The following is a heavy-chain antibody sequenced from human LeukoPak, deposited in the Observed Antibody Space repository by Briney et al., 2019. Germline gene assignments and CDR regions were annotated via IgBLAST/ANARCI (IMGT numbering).Heavy chain of an antibody. CDR1: GGSISSGGYY. V-gene: IGHV4-31*03. CDR3: AKAPPYKKYFDY. D-gene: IGHD1-1*01. CDR2: IYYSGGT. Sequence: TASETLSLTCTVSGGSISSGGYYWSWIRQHPGKGLEWIGYIYYSGGTYYNPSLKSRVTISVDTSKNQFSLKLSSVTAADTAVYYCAKAPPYKKYFDYWGQGTLVTVSS. J-gene: IGHJ4*02.